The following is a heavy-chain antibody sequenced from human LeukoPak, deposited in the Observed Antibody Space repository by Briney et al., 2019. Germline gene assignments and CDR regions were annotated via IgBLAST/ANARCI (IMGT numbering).Heavy chain of an antibody. CDR1: GFSLSTSRMC. Sequence: SGPALVKPTQTLTLTCTFSGFSLSTSRMCVSWIRQPPGKALEWLAVIDWDDYKYYSTSLKTRLTISKDTSKNQVVLTMTYMDPVDTATYYRARTPYTSGRRELDYWGQGTLVTVSS. CDR2: IDWDDYK. V-gene: IGHV2-70*13. CDR3: ARTPYTSGRRELDY. D-gene: IGHD6-19*01. J-gene: IGHJ4*02.